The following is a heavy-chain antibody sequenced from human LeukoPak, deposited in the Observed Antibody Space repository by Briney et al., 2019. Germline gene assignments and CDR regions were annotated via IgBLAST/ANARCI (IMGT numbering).Heavy chain of an antibody. CDR2: ISAYNGNT. CDR1: GYTFTSYG. CDR3: ARGSGFLEWLLCPPNFLFDY. Sequence: ASVKVSCKASGYTFTSYGISWVRQAPGQGLEWMGWISAYNGNTNYAQKLQGRVTMTTGTSTSTAYMELRSLRSDDTAVYYCARGSGFLEWLLCPPNFLFDYWGQGTLVTVSS. D-gene: IGHD3-3*01. J-gene: IGHJ4*02. V-gene: IGHV1-18*01.